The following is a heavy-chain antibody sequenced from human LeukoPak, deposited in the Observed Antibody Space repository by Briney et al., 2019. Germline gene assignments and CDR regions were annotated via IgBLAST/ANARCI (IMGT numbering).Heavy chain of an antibody. Sequence: GESLKISCRLPEKRSTASRITWGRQMPGKGLEWLGIIYPGDSDARYSPSFQGQVTISADTSNNTAYLQWSSLKASCTGVYLCACTRLSRYGALHLDYWGQGTLVTVSS. V-gene: IGHV5-51*01. CDR1: EKRSTASR. CDR3: ACTRLSRYGALHLDY. J-gene: IGHJ4*02. D-gene: IGHD1-1*01. CDR2: IYPGDSDA.